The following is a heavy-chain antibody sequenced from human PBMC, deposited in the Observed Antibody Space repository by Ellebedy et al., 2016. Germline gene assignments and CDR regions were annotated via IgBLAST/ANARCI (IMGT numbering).Heavy chain of an antibody. Sequence: GGSLRLXCVASGFTFSSYSMNWVRQAPGKGLEWVSSISSSSDYIYYADSVKGRFTISRDNAQNSLYLQMNSLRAEDTAVFYCVRSGESSYYFDYWGQGILVTVSS. V-gene: IGHV3-21*01. J-gene: IGHJ4*02. CDR2: ISSSSDYI. CDR1: GFTFSSYS. D-gene: IGHD3-10*01. CDR3: VRSGESSYYFDY.